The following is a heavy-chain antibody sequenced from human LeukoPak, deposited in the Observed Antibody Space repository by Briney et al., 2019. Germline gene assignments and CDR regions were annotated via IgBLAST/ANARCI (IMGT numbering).Heavy chain of an antibody. CDR3: ARDAPQVPAAGVLAS. V-gene: IGHV3-53*01. CDR1: GFTVSDNY. D-gene: IGHD6-13*01. CDR2: MYSGGDT. J-gene: IGHJ5*02. Sequence: GGPLRLSCAASGFTVSDNYMSWVRQAPGKGLEWVSVMYSGGDTYYADSVKGRFTFSRDISKNTLYLQMNGLRTEDTAMYYCARDAPQVPAAGVLASWGKGTLVTVSS.